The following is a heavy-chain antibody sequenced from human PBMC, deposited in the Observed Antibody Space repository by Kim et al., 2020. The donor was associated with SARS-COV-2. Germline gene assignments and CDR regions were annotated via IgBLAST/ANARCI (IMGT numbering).Heavy chain of an antibody. V-gene: IGHV1-69*04. Sequence: SVKVSCKASGGTFSSYAISWVRQAPGQGLEWMGRIIPILGIANYAQKFQGRVTITADKSTSTAYMELSSLRSEDTAVYYCARDPPNPRGNHYDFVNGAYYYGMDVWGQGTTVTVSS. CDR1: GGTFSSYA. CDR3: ARDPPNPRGNHYDFVNGAYYYGMDV. J-gene: IGHJ6*02. CDR2: IIPILGIA. D-gene: IGHD3-3*01.